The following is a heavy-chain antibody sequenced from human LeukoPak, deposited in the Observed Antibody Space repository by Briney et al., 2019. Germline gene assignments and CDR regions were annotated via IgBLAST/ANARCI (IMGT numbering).Heavy chain of an antibody. D-gene: IGHD5-12*01. CDR3: ARNGRGYSGYDYFDN. CDR2: INQDESSQ. V-gene: IGHV3-7*01. Sequence: GGSLRLSCAASGFSFTTYWMGWVRQAPGKGLEWVANINQDESSQYYVDAVRGRFTISRDNAKNSLYLQMNSLRAEDTAVYYCARNGRGYSGYDYFDNWGQGTLVTVSS. CDR1: GFSFTTYW. J-gene: IGHJ4*02.